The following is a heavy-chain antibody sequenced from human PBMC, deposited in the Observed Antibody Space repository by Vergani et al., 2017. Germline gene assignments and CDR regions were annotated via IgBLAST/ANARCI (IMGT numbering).Heavy chain of an antibody. V-gene: IGHV4-4*02. D-gene: IGHD3-9*01. Sequence: QVQLQESGPGLVKPSGTLSLTCAVSGGSISSSNWWSWVRQPPGKGLEWIGEIYHSGGTNYNPSLQSRVTIAVDKSKNQFSLKLSSVTAADTAVYYCARVTYYDILTGGTGFDYWGQGTLVTVSS. CDR1: GGSISSSNW. J-gene: IGHJ4*02. CDR3: ARVTYYDILTGGTGFDY. CDR2: IYHSGGT.